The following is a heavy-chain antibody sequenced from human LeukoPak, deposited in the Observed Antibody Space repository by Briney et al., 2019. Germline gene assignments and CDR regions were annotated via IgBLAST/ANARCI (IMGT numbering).Heavy chain of an antibody. CDR2: IYHSGST. D-gene: IGHD4-11*01. Sequence: SETLSLTCAVSGYSISSGYYWGWIRQPPGKGLEWIGSIYHSGSTYYNPSLKSRVTISVDTSKNQFSLKLSSVTAADTAVYYCAELYSDYERDWFDPWGQGTLVTVSS. CDR3: AELYSDYERDWFDP. J-gene: IGHJ5*02. CDR1: GYSISSGYY. V-gene: IGHV4-38-2*01.